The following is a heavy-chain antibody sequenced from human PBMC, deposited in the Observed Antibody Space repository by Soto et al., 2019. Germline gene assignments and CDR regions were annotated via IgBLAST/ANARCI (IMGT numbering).Heavy chain of an antibody. CDR3: ARRAPGTAMGNNYYGMDV. J-gene: IGHJ6*02. CDR2: IYPGDSDT. CDR1: GYSFTSYW. D-gene: IGHD5-18*01. Sequence: PGESLKISCKGSGYSFTSYWIGWVRQMPGKGLEWMGIIYPGDSDTRYSPSFQGQVTISADKSISTVYLQWSSLKASDTAMYYCARRAPGTAMGNNYYGMDVWGQGTAVTVSS. V-gene: IGHV5-51*01.